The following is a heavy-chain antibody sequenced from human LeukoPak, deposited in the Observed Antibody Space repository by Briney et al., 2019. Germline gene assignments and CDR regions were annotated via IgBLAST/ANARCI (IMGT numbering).Heavy chain of an antibody. CDR3: AKNQGIAVAGPTFDY. J-gene: IGHJ4*02. CDR2: IYSGGST. Sequence: GGSLRLSCAASGFTFSTYAMSWVRQAPGKGLEWVSLIYSGGSTYYADSVKGRFTISRDNSKNTLYLQMNSLRAEDTAVYYCAKNQGIAVAGPTFDYWGQGTLVTVSS. V-gene: IGHV3-23*03. D-gene: IGHD6-19*01. CDR1: GFTFSTYA.